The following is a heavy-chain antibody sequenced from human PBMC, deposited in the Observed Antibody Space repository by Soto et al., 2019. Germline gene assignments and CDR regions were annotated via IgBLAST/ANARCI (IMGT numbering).Heavy chain of an antibody. D-gene: IGHD2-15*01. Sequence: QVQLVQSGAEVKKPGASVKVSCKASGYTFTSYGISWVRQAPGQGLEWMGWISAYNGNTNYAQKLQGRVTMTTDTSTRTAYMELRSLRSDDTAVYYCARDPIVVVVAATPGSAFDIWGQGTMVTVSS. CDR1: GYTFTSYG. J-gene: IGHJ3*02. CDR3: ARDPIVVVVAATPGSAFDI. CDR2: ISAYNGNT. V-gene: IGHV1-18*01.